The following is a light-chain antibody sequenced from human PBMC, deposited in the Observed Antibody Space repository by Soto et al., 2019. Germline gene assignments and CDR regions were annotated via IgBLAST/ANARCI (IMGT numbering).Light chain of an antibody. Sequence: SSELTQPPSVSVAPGKTAMITCGGNNIGAKSVHWYQQRPGQAPVVVIYYDSDRPSGIPERFSGSNSGNTATLTISGVEAGDEADYYCQVWDGSSDQVVFGGGTKLTVL. CDR2: YDS. CDR1: NIGAKS. CDR3: QVWDGSSDQVV. V-gene: IGLV3-21*04. J-gene: IGLJ2*01.